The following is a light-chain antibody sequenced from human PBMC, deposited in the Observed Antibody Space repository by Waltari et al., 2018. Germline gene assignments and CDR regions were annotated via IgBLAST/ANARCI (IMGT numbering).Light chain of an antibody. CDR2: YDS. Sequence: SYPLTQAPSVSVAPGKTATLTCGGNKVGSKSAHWFQQKTGQAPVLVIYYDSDRPSGIPVRFSGSNTGNTATLTISRVEAGDEADYYCQVWDSGRDQVVFGGGTKLAVL. V-gene: IGLV3-21*01. CDR1: KVGSKS. J-gene: IGLJ2*01. CDR3: QVWDSGRDQVV.